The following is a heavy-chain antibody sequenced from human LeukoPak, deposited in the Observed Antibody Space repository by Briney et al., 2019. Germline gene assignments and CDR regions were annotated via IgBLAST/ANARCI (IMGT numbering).Heavy chain of an antibody. Sequence: QPGGSLRLSCAASGFTFSSYAMHWVRQAPGKGLEWVAVIWYDGSNDYYADSVKGRFSISRDNSKNMVLLQMNSLRAEDTAVYYCAREAVCSGGSCYRGPFDIWGQGTMVTVSS. J-gene: IGHJ3*02. D-gene: IGHD2-15*01. V-gene: IGHV3-33*01. CDR2: IWYDGSND. CDR1: GFTFSSYA. CDR3: AREAVCSGGSCYRGPFDI.